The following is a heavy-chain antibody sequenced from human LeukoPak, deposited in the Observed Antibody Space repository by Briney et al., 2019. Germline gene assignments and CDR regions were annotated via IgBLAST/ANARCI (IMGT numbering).Heavy chain of an antibody. V-gene: IGHV4-61*09. CDR3: ARERLWWLDY. Sequence: SETLSLTCTASGCSISSYSNYWIWLRPPAGLELECIRHIYTGGSTNYNTALKSRVTISVDTSKNQFSLKLSSVTAADTAVYYCARERLWWLDYWGQGTLVTVSS. D-gene: IGHD4/OR15-4a*01. CDR2: IYTGGST. J-gene: IGHJ4*02. CDR1: GCSISSYSNY.